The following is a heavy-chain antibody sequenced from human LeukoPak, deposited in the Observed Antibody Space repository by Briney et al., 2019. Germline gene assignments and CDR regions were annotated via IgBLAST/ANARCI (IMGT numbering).Heavy chain of an antibody. V-gene: IGHV4-30-4*08. Sequence: SETLSLTCTVSGGSISSGDYYWSWIRQPPGKGLEWIGYIYYSGSTYYNPSLKSRVTISVDTSKNQFSLKLSSVTAADTAVYYCARKAKIMITFGGVIANFPFDYWGQGTLVTVSS. CDR1: GGSISSGDYY. CDR2: IYYSGST. J-gene: IGHJ4*02. CDR3: ARKAKIMITFGGVIANFPFDY. D-gene: IGHD3-16*02.